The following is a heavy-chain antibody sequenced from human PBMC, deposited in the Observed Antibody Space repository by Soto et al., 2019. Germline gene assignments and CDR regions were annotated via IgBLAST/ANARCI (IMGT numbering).Heavy chain of an antibody. CDR1: GGSISSGGYS. CDR2: IYHSGST. V-gene: IGHV4-30-2*01. D-gene: IGHD5-18*01. Sequence: SETVSLTCAVSGGSISSGGYSWSWIRQPPGKGLEWIGYIYHSGSTYYNPSLKSRVTISVDRSKNQFSLKLSSVTAADTAVYYCARSGYSYGFGVGWFDPWGQGTLVTVSS. CDR3: ARSGYSYGFGVGWFDP. J-gene: IGHJ5*02.